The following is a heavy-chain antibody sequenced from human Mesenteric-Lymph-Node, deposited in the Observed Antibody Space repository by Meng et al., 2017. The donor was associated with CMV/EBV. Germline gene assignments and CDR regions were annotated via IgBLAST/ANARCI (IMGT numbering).Heavy chain of an antibody. CDR1: GYSFTTYW. J-gene: IGHJ6*02. D-gene: IGHD3-9*01. CDR3: ARHRPYFDVLTGYYNVLGYYGMDV. V-gene: IGHV5-51*01. CDR2: IYPGDSDT. Sequence: GESLKISCKASGYSFTTYWIGWVRQMPGKGLEWMGIIYPGDSDTRYSPSFQGQVTISADKSVSTAYLQWSSLKASDTAMYYCARHRPYFDVLTGYYNVLGYYGMDVWGQGTTVTVSS.